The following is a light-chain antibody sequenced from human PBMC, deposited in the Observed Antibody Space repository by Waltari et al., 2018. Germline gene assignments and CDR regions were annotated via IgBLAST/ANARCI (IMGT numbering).Light chain of an antibody. J-gene: IGKJ1*01. CDR3: QQGNSFPPT. V-gene: IGKV1-12*01. CDR1: QGISTW. CDR2: GAS. Sequence: DIQMTQSPSSVSASVGDRVTITCRASQGISTWLAWYQQKPGKGPKVLIYGASTLLTGVPSRCSGSGSGTEFTLTISGLQPEDFATYFCQQGNSFPPTFGQGTRVEV.